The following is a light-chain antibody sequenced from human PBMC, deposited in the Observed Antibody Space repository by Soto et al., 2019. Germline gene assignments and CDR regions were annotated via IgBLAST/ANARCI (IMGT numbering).Light chain of an antibody. J-gene: IGKJ1*01. CDR1: QGISDW. Sequence: DAQMTQSPSTLSASVGDRVTITCRASQGISDWLAWYQQKPGKAPKLLIYKASRLESGVPSRFSGRGFGTEFTLPVSSLQPDDVGNYYCQQFHTWTFGQGTKVDIK. V-gene: IGKV1-5*03. CDR3: QQFHTWT. CDR2: KAS.